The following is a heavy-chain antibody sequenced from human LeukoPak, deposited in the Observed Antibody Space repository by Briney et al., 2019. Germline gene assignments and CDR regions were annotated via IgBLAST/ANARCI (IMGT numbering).Heavy chain of an antibody. J-gene: IGHJ4*02. CDR2: ISAYNGNT. Sequence: ASVKVSCRASGSTFTSYGISWVRQAPGQGLEWMAWISAYNGNTNYAQKLQGRVTMTTDTSTSTAYMELRSLRSDDTAVYYGARLGLSSSWYGAHDYWGQGTPVTVSS. D-gene: IGHD6-13*01. CDR1: GSTFTSYG. CDR3: ARLGLSSSWYGAHDY. V-gene: IGHV1-18*01.